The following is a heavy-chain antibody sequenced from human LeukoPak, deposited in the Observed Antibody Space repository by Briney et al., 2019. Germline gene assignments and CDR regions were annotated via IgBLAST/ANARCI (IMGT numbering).Heavy chain of an antibody. CDR2: ISTYNGNP. CDR3: ARDLTIAAAGTYGY. D-gene: IGHD6-13*01. V-gene: IGHV1-18*01. J-gene: IGHJ4*02. Sequence: ASVKVSYKASGYTFTSYGVSWVRQAPGQGLEWMGWISTYNGNPNYAQNLQGRVTMTTDTSTSTAYMELRSLRSDDTAVYYCARDLTIAAAGTYGYWGQGTLVTVSS. CDR1: GYTFTSYG.